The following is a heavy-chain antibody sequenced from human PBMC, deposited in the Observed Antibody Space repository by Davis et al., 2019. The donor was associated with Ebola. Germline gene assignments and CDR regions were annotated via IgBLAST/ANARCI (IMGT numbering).Heavy chain of an antibody. CDR1: GFTFSSYG. CDR3: AREVVGHSSGWTYYYYGMDV. V-gene: IGHV3-23*01. D-gene: IGHD6-19*01. Sequence: GESLKISCAASGFTFSSYGMHWVRQAPGKGLEWVSAISGSGGSTYYADSVKGRFTISRDNSKNTLYLQMNSLRAEDTAVYYCAREVVGHSSGWTYYYYGMDVWGQGTTVTVSS. CDR2: ISGSGGST. J-gene: IGHJ6*02.